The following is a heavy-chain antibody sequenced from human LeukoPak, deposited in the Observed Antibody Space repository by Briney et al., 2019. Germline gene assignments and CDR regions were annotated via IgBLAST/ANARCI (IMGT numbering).Heavy chain of an antibody. CDR1: GGTFSSYA. J-gene: IGHJ6*03. CDR3: ARDRGYSSSWPPLYYYYMDV. D-gene: IGHD6-13*01. V-gene: IGHV1-69*04. Sequence: ASVKVSCKASGGTFSSYAISWVRQAPGQGLEWMGRIIPILGIANYAQKFQGRVTITADKSTSTAYMELRSLRSDDTAVYYCARDRGYSSSWPPLYYYYMDVWGKGTTVTVSS. CDR2: IIPILGIA.